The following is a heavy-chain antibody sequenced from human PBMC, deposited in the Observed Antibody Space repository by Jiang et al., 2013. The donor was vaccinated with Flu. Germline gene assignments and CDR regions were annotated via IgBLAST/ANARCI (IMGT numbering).Heavy chain of an antibody. CDR1: GYTFTRYG. Sequence: SGAEVKKPGASVRVSCKGSGYTFTRYGISWVRQAPGQGLEWMGWISANDHNTHYAQKFHDRVTMTTDTSAKTVYLELRSLRSDDSAVYYCVREDGGLVLPPPVAMDVWGQGTTVIVSS. CDR2: ISANDHNT. J-gene: IGHJ6*02. V-gene: IGHV1-18*01. D-gene: IGHD3-16*01. CDR3: VREDGGLVLPPPVAMDV.